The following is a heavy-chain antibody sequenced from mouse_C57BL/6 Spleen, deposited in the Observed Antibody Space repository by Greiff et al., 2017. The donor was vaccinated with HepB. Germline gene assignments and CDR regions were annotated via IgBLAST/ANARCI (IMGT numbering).Heavy chain of an antibody. CDR1: GYSITSGYY. J-gene: IGHJ4*01. V-gene: IGHV3-6*01. CDR3: ARVGDNYAMDY. Sequence: DVQLQESGPGLVKPSQSLSLTCSVTGYSITSGYYWNWIRQFPGNKLEWMGYISYDGSNNYNPSLKNRISITRDTSTNQFFLKLNSVTTEDTATYYCARVGDNYAMDYWGQGTSVTVSS. D-gene: IGHD3-3*01. CDR2: ISYDGSN.